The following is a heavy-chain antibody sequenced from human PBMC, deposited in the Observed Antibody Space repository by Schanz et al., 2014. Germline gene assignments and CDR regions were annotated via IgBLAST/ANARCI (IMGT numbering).Heavy chain of an antibody. Sequence: VQLVESGGGVVQPGKSLRLSCSASGFTFRNYALSWVRQAPGKGLVWVSGISGSGGSTYYADTVKGRFTISRDNAKSSLHLEMNSLRADDTAVYYCARDGVAATTDFEYWGQGALVTVSS. CDR1: GFTFRNYA. D-gene: IGHD1-1*01. CDR3: ARDGVAATTDFEY. J-gene: IGHJ4*02. CDR2: ISGSGGST. V-gene: IGHV3-23*04.